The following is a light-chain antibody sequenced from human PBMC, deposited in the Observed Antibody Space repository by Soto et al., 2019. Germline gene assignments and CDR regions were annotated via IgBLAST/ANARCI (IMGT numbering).Light chain of an antibody. CDR3: QQYGSSPLT. J-gene: IGKJ4*01. Sequence: EVLMTQSPATLSVSPGERATLSCRASQSVSGKLAWYQQKPGQAPRLLIYDASTRATGIPDRFSGSGSGTDFTLTISRLEPEDFAFYYCQQYGSSPLTFGGGTKVDI. CDR1: QSVSGK. V-gene: IGKV3-15*01. CDR2: DAS.